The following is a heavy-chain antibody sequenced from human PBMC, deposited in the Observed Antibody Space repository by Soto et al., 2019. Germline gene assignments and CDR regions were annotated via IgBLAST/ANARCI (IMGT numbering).Heavy chain of an antibody. Sequence: GGSLRLSCATSGFTFYNYAMSWVRQAPGEGLEWVSGISRSGGRIYYADSVKGRFTTSRDESTLSLQMDSLRAEDTAVYYCAKDPNGDYVGAFEMWGRGTMVTVS. CDR1: GFTFYNYA. J-gene: IGHJ3*02. D-gene: IGHD4-17*01. CDR3: AKDPNGDYVGAFEM. V-gene: IGHV3-23*01. CDR2: ISRSGGRI.